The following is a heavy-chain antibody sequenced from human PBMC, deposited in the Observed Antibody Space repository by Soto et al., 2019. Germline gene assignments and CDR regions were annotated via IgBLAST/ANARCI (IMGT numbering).Heavy chain of an antibody. V-gene: IGHV3-11*03. D-gene: IGHD3-22*01. CDR2: ISSGSAYT. J-gene: IGHJ4*02. Sequence: ESGGGLVKPGGSLRLSCAASKFTFSDYYMTWIRQAPGKGLKWVSYISSGSAYTTYADSVKGRFTISRDNAKNSLYLQLNSLRAEDTAVYYCARMRDGNYYDGSGYIDYWGQGTLVTVSS. CDR3: ARMRDGNYYDGSGYIDY. CDR1: KFTFSDYY.